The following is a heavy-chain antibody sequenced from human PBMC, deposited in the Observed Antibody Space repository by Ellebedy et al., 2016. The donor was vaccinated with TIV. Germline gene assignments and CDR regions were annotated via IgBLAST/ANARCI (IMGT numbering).Heavy chain of an antibody. CDR3: ARRGSYGDYAVQVNSWFDT. Sequence: PGGSLRLSCAASGFSFRSYWMSWVRQAPGKELEWVANIYQDGSDQYYADSVKGRFTISRDNANKSLFLQMNSLRVDDTAVYYCARRGSYGDYAVQVNSWFDTWGQGTLVSVSS. CDR1: GFSFRSYW. CDR2: IYQDGSDQ. V-gene: IGHV3-7*01. D-gene: IGHD4-17*01. J-gene: IGHJ5*02.